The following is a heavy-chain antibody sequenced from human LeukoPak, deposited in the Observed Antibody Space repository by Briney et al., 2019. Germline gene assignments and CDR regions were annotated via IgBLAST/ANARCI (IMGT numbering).Heavy chain of an antibody. CDR2: ISGSGGST. Sequence: GGSLRLSCAASGFTFSSYAMSWVRQATGKGLEWVSAISGSGGSTYYADSVKGRFTISRDNSKNTLYLQMNSLRAEDTAVYYCAKVGVRGVILGWFDPWGQGTLVTVSS. J-gene: IGHJ5*02. V-gene: IGHV3-23*01. D-gene: IGHD3-10*01. CDR3: AKVGVRGVILGWFDP. CDR1: GFTFSSYA.